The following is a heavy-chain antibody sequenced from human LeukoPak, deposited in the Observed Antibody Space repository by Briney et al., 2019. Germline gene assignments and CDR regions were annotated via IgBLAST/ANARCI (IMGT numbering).Heavy chain of an antibody. J-gene: IGHJ5*02. D-gene: IGHD3-10*01. Sequence: SVKVSCKASGGTFSSYAISWVRQAPGQGLEWMGGIIPIFGTANYAQKFQGRVTITADESTSTAYMELSSLRSEDTAVYYCARDTLAISSGSFSPEDWFDPWGQGTLVTVSS. CDR1: GGTFSSYA. V-gene: IGHV1-69*13. CDR3: ARDTLAISSGSFSPEDWFDP. CDR2: IIPIFGTA.